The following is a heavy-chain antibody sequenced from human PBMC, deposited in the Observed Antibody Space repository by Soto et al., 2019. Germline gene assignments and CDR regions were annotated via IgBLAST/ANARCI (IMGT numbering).Heavy chain of an antibody. CDR2: IGGRSNSA. D-gene: IGHD5-12*01. J-gene: IGHJ3*01. V-gene: IGHV3-23*01. CDR1: GFIFTNYA. CDR3: VRECRGSFDF. Sequence: GGSLRLSCAASGFIFTNYAMNWVRQAPGKGLERVSVIGGRSNSAYYEDSVQGRITISRDNSNNTLSLQMSSLTADDTAIYYCVRECRGSFDFWGRGTMVTVS.